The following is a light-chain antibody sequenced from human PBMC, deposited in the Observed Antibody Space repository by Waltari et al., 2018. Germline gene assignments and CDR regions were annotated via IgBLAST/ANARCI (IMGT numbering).Light chain of an antibody. V-gene: IGLV1-51*01. Sequence: QSVLTQPPSVSAAPGQKVTISCSGSRSNIGSNYVSWYQQLPGTAPKPRIYDNVKRPSGVPDRCSGSKSCTSASQGMAGLLTGDAADYYCGTWDSSMQWVFGGGTKLTVL. CDR1: RSNIGSNY. CDR2: DNV. CDR3: GTWDSSMQWV. J-gene: IGLJ3*02.